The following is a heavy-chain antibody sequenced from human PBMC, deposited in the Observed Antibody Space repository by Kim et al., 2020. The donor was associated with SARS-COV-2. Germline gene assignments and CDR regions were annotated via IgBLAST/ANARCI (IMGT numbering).Heavy chain of an antibody. J-gene: IGHJ6*02. D-gene: IGHD2-2*01. V-gene: IGHV6-1*01. CDR3: AREKYQLLFLYYYGMDV. Sequence: VKSRITINPDTSKNQFSLQLNSVTPEDTAVYYCAREKYQLLFLYYYGMDVWGQGTTVTVSS.